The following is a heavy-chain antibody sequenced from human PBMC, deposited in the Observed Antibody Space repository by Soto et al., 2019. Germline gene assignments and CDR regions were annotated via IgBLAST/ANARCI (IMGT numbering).Heavy chain of an antibody. Sequence: SSVKVSSKASGGTFNSYTITCMRQAPGQGLEWMGRIIPMYGTANYAQSLQGRVMITADSSTSTAYMELSSLTSEDTAVYYGPATEDSDYVLGRGSTWGQGTVVSVSS. CDR1: GGTFNSYT. CDR3: PATEDSDYVLGRGST. J-gene: IGHJ4*02. CDR2: IIPMYGTA. V-gene: IGHV1-69*08. D-gene: IGHD3-16*01.